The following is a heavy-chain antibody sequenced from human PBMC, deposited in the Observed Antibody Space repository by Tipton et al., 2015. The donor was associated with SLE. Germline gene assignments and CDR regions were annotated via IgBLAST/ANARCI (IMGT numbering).Heavy chain of an antibody. J-gene: IGHJ4*02. CDR1: SGSISSSSHY. CDR2: IYYSGST. D-gene: IGHD5-24*01. V-gene: IGHV4-39*01. Sequence: GLVKPSETLSLTCSVSSGSISSSSHYWGWIRQPPGKGLEWIGNIYYSGSTYYNPSLKSRVTIFVDTSENQFSLELSSVTAADTAVYYCARLGRGQQLDYWGQGTLVTVSS. CDR3: ARLGRGQQLDY.